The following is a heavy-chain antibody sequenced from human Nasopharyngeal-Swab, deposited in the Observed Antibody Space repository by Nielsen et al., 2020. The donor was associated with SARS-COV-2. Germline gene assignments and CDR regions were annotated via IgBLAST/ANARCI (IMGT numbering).Heavy chain of an antibody. J-gene: IGHJ4*02. Sequence: PGKGLEWIGEINHSGSTNYNPSLKSRVTISVDTSKNQFSLKLSSVTAADTAVYYCARAPGGYYDNSGYFDYWGQGTLVPSPQ. V-gene: IGHV4-34*01. CDR2: INHSGST. CDR3: ARAPGGYYDNSGYFDY. D-gene: IGHD3-22*01.